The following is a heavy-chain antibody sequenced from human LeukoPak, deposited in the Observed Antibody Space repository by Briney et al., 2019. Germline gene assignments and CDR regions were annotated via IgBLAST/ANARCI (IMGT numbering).Heavy chain of an antibody. CDR3: ARALGGFLEWFGLDY. J-gene: IGHJ4*02. CDR1: GGTFSSYT. V-gene: IGHV1-69*08. Sequence: RASVKVSCKASGGTFSSYTISWVRQAPGQGLEWMGRIIPILGTANYAQKFQGRVTITADKSTSTAYMELSSLRSEDTAVYYCARALGGFLEWFGLDYWGQGTLVTVSS. D-gene: IGHD3-3*01. CDR2: IIPILGTA.